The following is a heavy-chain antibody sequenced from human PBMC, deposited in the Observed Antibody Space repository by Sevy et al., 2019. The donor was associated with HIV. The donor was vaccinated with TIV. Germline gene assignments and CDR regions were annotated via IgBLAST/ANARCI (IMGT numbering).Heavy chain of an antibody. CDR2: VSGNSGAI. J-gene: IGHJ4*02. D-gene: IGHD3-10*01. Sequence: GGSLRLSCVASGFTFSSYSMNWVRQAPEKGLEWISFVSGNSGAINYADSVKGRFTISRDNAKNSLYLQMNSLRVDDTAVYYCAGDMGGSYTPLDYWGQGTLVTVSS. CDR3: AGDMGGSYTPLDY. CDR1: GFTFSSYS. V-gene: IGHV3-48*01.